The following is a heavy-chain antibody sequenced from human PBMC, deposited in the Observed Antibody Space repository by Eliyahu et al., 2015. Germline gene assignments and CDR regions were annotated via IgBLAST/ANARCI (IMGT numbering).Heavy chain of an antibody. Sequence: EVQLVESGGDLVQPGRSLRLSCAASGFTFDDYAXXWXRQAXGKGLXWVSGISWXSGTXGYAXSVKGRFTISRDXAKKSLYLQMNSLRAEDTALYYCARGGGYEIMAPSSNWGQGTLVTVSS. CDR1: GFTFDDYA. D-gene: IGHD3-16*01. J-gene: IGHJ4*02. CDR2: ISWXSGTX. CDR3: ARGGGYEIMAPSSN. V-gene: IGHV3-9*01.